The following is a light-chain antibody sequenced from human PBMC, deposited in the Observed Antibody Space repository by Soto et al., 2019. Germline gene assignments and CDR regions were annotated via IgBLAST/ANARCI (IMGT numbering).Light chain of an antibody. J-gene: IGKJ2*01. CDR2: AAS. V-gene: IGKV1-39*01. CDR1: QNIYSF. CDR3: QHSYTLPYT. Sequence: DIQMTQSPSSLSSSVGDRVTITCRASQNIYSFLHWYQQKPGTAPKLLIYAASNLQRGVPSKFSGSGSGTDFTLTISSLQPEDFAPYYCQHSYTLPYTFGQGTKLEI.